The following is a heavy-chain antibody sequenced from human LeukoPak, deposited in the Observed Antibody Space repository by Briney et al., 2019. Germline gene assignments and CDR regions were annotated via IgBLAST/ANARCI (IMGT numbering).Heavy chain of an antibody. CDR1: GFPLSRSA. CDR3: AELGITMIGGV. V-gene: IGHV3-30*18. D-gene: IGHD3-10*02. CDR2: ISYDGDEK. Sequence: GGSLRLSCAASGFPLSRSAMSWVRQAPGKGLEWVTLISYDGDEKYYVDSVKGRFTISRDNAKNSLYLQMNSLRAEDTAVYYCAELGITMIGGVWGKGTTVTISS. J-gene: IGHJ6*04.